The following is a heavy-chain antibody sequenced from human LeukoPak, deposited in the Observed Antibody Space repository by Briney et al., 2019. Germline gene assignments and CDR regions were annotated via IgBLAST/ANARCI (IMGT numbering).Heavy chain of an antibody. CDR1: GFTFSSYG. V-gene: IGHV3-23*01. Sequence: GESLRLSCAASGFTFSSYGMSWVRQAPGKGLEWVSAVSSSGGTTYYADSVKGRFTISRDNSKNTLSLQMNSLRAEDTAIYYCAKNGDRGAYCSGGSCYPYYYYYMDVWGKGTTVTISS. CDR2: VSSSGGTT. CDR3: AKNGDRGAYCSGGSCYPYYYYYMDV. D-gene: IGHD2-15*01. J-gene: IGHJ6*03.